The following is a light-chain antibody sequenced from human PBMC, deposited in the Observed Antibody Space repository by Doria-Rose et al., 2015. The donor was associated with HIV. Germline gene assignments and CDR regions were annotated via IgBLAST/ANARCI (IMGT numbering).Light chain of an antibody. J-gene: IGKJ3*01. CDR1: QSLLYTSKHY. CDR2: WAS. V-gene: IGKV4-1*01. Sequence: TQSPESLGMSLGERATLNCKSNQSLLYTSKHYLAWYQQKPGQPPKLLIYWASTRQAGVPARFSGSGSGTDFTLTISSLEAEDVAVYYCQQYYDTPSLGPGTTVDIK. CDR3: QQYYDTPS.